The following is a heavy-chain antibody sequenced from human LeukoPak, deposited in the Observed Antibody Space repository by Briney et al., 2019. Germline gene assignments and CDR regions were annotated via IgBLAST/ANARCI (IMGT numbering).Heavy chain of an antibody. V-gene: IGHV3-66*01. CDR2: IYSGGST. CDR1: GFTVSSNY. CDR3: ARDRLGKAADIPIDY. D-gene: IGHD6-13*01. J-gene: IGHJ4*02. Sequence: GGSLRLSCAASGFTVSSNYMSWVRQAPGKGLEWVSVIYSGGSTYYADSVKGRFTISRDNSKNTLYLQMNSLRAEDTAVYYCARDRLGKAADIPIDYWGQGTLVTVSS.